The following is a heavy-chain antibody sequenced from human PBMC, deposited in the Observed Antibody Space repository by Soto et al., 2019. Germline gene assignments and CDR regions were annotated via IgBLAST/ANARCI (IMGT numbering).Heavy chain of an antibody. Sequence: EVQLVESGGGLVQPGGSLRLSCAASGFTVSSNYMSWVRQAPGKGLEWVSVIYTGGNTYYADSVEGRFTISRDNSRNTLYLQMNSLRAEDTAVYYCARDPWAADYWGQGTLVTVSS. CDR3: ARDPWAADY. CDR2: IYTGGNT. CDR1: GFTVSSNY. J-gene: IGHJ4*02. D-gene: IGHD3-16*01. V-gene: IGHV3-66*01.